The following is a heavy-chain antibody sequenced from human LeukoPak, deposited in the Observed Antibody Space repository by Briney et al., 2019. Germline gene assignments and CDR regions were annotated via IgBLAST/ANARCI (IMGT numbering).Heavy chain of an antibody. CDR1: GYTFTGYY. CDR2: INPNSGGT. CDR3: ARDIGSTSRLGDWFDP. J-gene: IGHJ5*02. V-gene: IGHV1-2*02. D-gene: IGHD2-2*01. Sequence: ASVKVSCKASGYTFTGYYMHWVRQAPRQGLEWMGWINPNSGGTNYAQKFQGRVTMTRDTSISTAYMELSRLRSDDTAVYYCARDIGSTSRLGDWFDPWGQGTLVTVSS.